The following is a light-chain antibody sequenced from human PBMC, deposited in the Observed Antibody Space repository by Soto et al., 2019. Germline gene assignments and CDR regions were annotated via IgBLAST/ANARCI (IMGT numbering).Light chain of an antibody. J-gene: IGKJ4*01. CDR1: QSVGSSY. CDR3: QQYNNWPPLT. Sequence: EIVLTQSPATLSLSPGERATLSCRSIQSVGSSYLAWYQQKPGQAPRLLIYGASTRATGIPARFSGSGSGTEFTLTISSLQSEDFAVYYCQQYNNWPPLTFGGGTKVDIK. CDR2: GAS. V-gene: IGKV3-15*01.